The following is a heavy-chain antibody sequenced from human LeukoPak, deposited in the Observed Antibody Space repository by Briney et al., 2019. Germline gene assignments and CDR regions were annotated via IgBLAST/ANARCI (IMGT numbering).Heavy chain of an antibody. CDR1: GGTFSSYA. Sequence: SVKVSCKASGGTFSSYAISWVRQAPGQGLEWMGGIIPIFGTANHAQKFQGRVTITADKSTSTAYMELSSLRSEDTAVYYCARGVDSYGRLDYWGQGTLVTVSS. D-gene: IGHD5-18*01. V-gene: IGHV1-69*06. J-gene: IGHJ4*02. CDR2: IIPIFGTA. CDR3: ARGVDSYGRLDY.